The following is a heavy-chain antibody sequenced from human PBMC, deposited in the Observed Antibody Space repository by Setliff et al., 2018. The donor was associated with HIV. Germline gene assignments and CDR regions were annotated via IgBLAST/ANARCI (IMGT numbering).Heavy chain of an antibody. CDR1: GFTFSAYS. CDR2: ISTSGNFI. J-gene: IGHJ4*02. CDR3: LRGGSFGDIPNC. Sequence: GESLKVSCAASGFTFSAYSMNWVRQVPGKGLEWVSCISTSGNFIYYADSVKGRFTVSRDNAKNSLYLQMNSLRAGDTAVYYCLRGGSFGDIPNCWGQGTLVTVSS. D-gene: IGHD4-17*01. V-gene: IGHV3-21*06.